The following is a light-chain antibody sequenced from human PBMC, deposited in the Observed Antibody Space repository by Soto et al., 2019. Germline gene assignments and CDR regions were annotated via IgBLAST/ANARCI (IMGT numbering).Light chain of an antibody. V-gene: IGKV1-39*01. CDR2: DVS. Sequence: DIQMTQSPSTLSASVGDRVTITCRASQSISSWLAWYQQKPGKAPNLLIYDVSSLESGVPSRFSGSGSGTDFTLTISSLQPEDFATYYCQQSYSTPPDTFGQGTKVDIK. CDR3: QQSYSTPPDT. J-gene: IGKJ2*01. CDR1: QSISSW.